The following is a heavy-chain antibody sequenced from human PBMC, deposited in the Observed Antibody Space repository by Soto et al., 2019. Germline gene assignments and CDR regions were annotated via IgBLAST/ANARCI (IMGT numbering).Heavy chain of an antibody. CDR1: GFTFSSYS. Sequence: EVQLVESGGGLVKPGGSLRLSCAASGFTFSSYSMNWVRQAPGKGLEWVSSISRSNGYTYYADSVKGRFTISRDNAKNSLYLQMNSLRAEDTAVYYCARVGYSGSYYFDYWGQGTLVTVSS. CDR3: ARVGYSGSYYFDY. V-gene: IGHV3-21*01. CDR2: ISRSNGYT. D-gene: IGHD1-26*01. J-gene: IGHJ4*02.